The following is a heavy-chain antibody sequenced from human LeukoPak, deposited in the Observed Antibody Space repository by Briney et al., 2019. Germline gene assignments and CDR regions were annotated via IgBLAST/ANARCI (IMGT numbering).Heavy chain of an antibody. CDR2: IHSSGSI. V-gene: IGHV4-4*07. J-gene: IGHJ6*02. D-gene: IGHD2/OR15-2a*01. CDR3: ARGTFKDGLDV. CDR1: GGSISIFY. Sequence: PSETLSLTCTVSGGSISIFYWSWIRQPAGKGLDWIGRIHSSGSINHNPSLKSRVTLSVDTSKNQFSLKLTSVAAADTAVYYGARGTFKDGLDVWGQGTTVTVSS.